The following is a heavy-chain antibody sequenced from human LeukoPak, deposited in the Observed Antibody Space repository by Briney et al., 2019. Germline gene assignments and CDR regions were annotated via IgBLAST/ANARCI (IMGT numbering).Heavy chain of an antibody. CDR1: GDSISSDY. J-gene: IGHJ6*03. CDR3: ARTTEGYCRGRSCYSYYYYMDV. V-gene: IGHV4-59*01. CDR2: IYYSGST. Sequence: SETLSLTCTVPGDSISSDYWSWIRQPPGKGLEWVGYIYYSGSTYSNASLKSRVTISVDTSKTQFSLKLSSVTAADTAVYYCARTTEGYCRGRSCYSYYYYMDVWGKGTTVTVSS. D-gene: IGHD2-15*01.